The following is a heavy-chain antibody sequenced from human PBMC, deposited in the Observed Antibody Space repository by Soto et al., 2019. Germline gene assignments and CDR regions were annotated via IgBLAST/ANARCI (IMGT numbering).Heavy chain of an antibody. CDR3: ARGGITMVRGGHWFDP. CDR2: INHSGST. D-gene: IGHD3-10*01. CDR1: GGSFSGYY. Sequence: QVQLQQWGAGLLKPSETLSLTCAVYGGSFSGYYWNWIRQPPGKGLEWIGEINHSGSTNYNPSLKSRVTIAXXTXKXXGSLKLSSVTAADTAVYYCARGGITMVRGGHWFDPWGQGTLVTVSS. J-gene: IGHJ5*02. V-gene: IGHV4-34*01.